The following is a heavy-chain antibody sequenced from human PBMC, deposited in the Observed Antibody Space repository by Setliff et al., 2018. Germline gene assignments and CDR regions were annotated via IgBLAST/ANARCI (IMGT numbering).Heavy chain of an antibody. V-gene: IGHV4-39*07. CDR3: ARDRQYCSSPTCYSSYFYYYGMDV. J-gene: IGHJ6*02. D-gene: IGHD2-2*02. Sequence: SETLSLTCTVSGGSISSSSYYWGWIRQPPGKGLEWIGSIYYSGSTYYNPSLKSRVTISVDTSKNQFSLKLSAVTAADTAVYYCARDRQYCSSPTCYSSYFYYYGMDVWGQGTTVTVSS. CDR1: GGSISSSSYY. CDR2: IYYSGST.